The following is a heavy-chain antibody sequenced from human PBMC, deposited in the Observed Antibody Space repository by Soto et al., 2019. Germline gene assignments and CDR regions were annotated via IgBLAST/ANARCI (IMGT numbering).Heavy chain of an antibody. V-gene: IGHV4-31*03. CDR1: GGSISSGGYY. CDR3: AVGDTNYYYSYDMDF. CDR2: IYYSGST. D-gene: IGHD3-16*01. Sequence: QVQLQESGPGLVKPSQTLSLTCTVSGGSISSGGYYWSWIRQHTGKGLEWIGYIYYSGSTYYNPSLKSRVNISVDTSRNHLALKLSSVTAEDTAVYYGAVGDTNYYYSYDMDFWFKGPKVTVSS. J-gene: IGHJ6*04.